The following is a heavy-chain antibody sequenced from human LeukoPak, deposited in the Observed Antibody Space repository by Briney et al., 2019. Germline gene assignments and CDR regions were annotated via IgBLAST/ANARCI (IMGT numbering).Heavy chain of an antibody. CDR2: IYYSGST. J-gene: IGHJ4*02. Sequence: PETLSLTCTVSGGSISSYYWSWIRQPPGKGLEWIGYIYYSGSTNYNPSLKSRVTISVDTSKNQFSLKLSSVTAADTAVYYCARDSLLVGYFDYWGQGTLVTVSS. V-gene: IGHV4-59*01. D-gene: IGHD6-13*01. CDR1: GGSISSYY. CDR3: ARDSLLVGYFDY.